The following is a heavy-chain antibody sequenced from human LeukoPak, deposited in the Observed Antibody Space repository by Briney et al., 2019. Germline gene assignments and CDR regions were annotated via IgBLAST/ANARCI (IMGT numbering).Heavy chain of an antibody. CDR1: GYTFTSYG. J-gene: IGHJ4*02. V-gene: IGHV1-18*01. D-gene: IGHD6-19*01. Sequence: GASVKVSCKASGYTFTSYGISWVRQAPGQGLEWMGWISAYNGNTNYAQKLQGRVTMTTDTSTSTAYMELRSLRSDDTAVYYCARGGWYARYFYYFDYWSQGTLVTVSS. CDR2: ISAYNGNT. CDR3: ARGGWYARYFYYFDY.